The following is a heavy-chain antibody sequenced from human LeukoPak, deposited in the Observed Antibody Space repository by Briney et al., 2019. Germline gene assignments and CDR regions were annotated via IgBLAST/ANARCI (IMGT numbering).Heavy chain of an antibody. J-gene: IGHJ4*02. CDR3: AREIGDYYDSSGYRTYYFDY. V-gene: IGHV4-4*07. Sequence: KPSETLSLTCTVSGVSISSYYWSWIRQPAGKGLEWIGRIYTSGSTNYNPSLKSRVTMSVDTSKNQISLKLSSVTAADTAVYYCAREIGDYYDSSGYRTYYFDYWGQGTLVTVSS. CDR1: GVSISSYY. CDR2: IYTSGST. D-gene: IGHD3-22*01.